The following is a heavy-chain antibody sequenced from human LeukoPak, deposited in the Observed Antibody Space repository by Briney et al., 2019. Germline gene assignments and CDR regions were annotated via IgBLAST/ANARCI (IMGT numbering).Heavy chain of an antibody. V-gene: IGHV4-59*01. D-gene: IGHD1-26*01. CDR2: IYYSGST. CDR1: GGSISSYY. CDR3: ARGGSYYEY. Sequence: PSETLSPTCTVSGGSISSYYWSWIRQPPGKGLEWIGYIYYSGSTNYNPSLKSRVTISVDTSKNQFSLKLSSVTAADTAVYYCARGGSYYEYWGQGTLVTVSS. J-gene: IGHJ4*02.